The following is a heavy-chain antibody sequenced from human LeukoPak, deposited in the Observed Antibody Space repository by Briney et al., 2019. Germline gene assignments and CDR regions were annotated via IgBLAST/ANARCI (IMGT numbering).Heavy chain of an antibody. Sequence: SETLSLTCTVSGGSISSYYWSWIRQPPGKGLEWIGYIYYSGSTNYNPSLKSRVTISVDTSKNQFSLKLSSVTAADTAVYYCARVGAETGYYRDDGYFDYWGQGTLVTVSS. V-gene: IGHV4-59*08. CDR3: ARVGAETGYYRDDGYFDY. CDR1: GGSISSYY. CDR2: IYYSGST. D-gene: IGHD3-9*01. J-gene: IGHJ4*02.